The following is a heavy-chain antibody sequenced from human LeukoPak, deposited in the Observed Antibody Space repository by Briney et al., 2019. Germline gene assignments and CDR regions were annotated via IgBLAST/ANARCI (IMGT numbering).Heavy chain of an antibody. CDR1: GFTFSGYS. CDR3: ARVNYVSSGWGSPFDH. CDR2: ITETGSVI. V-gene: IGHV3-48*04. J-gene: IGHJ4*02. D-gene: IGHD1-7*01. Sequence: GGSLRLSCAASGFTFSGYSMNWVRQAPGKGLEWLSYITETGSVIYYADSVEGRFAISRDNAKNSLYLQINRLRAEDTAVYHCARVNYVSSGWGSPFDHWGLGALVTVSS.